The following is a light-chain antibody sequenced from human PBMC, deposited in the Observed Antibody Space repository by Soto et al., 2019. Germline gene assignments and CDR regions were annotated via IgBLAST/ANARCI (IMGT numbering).Light chain of an antibody. Sequence: EIVLTQSPATRSVSPGERATLSCRASQNVLSNLAWYQQKPGQAPRLLIYGASTRATGIPARFSGSGSGTEFTLTVSSLQSEDFAVYYCQQYNNWPITFGQGTRLEIK. CDR2: GAS. CDR1: QNVLSN. V-gene: IGKV3-15*01. J-gene: IGKJ5*01. CDR3: QQYNNWPIT.